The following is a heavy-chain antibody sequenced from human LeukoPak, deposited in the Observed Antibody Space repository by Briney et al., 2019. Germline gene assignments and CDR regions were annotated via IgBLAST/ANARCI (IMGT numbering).Heavy chain of an antibody. CDR1: GGSFSGYY. CDR3: ARGWAGGYYRGIDY. J-gene: IGHJ4*02. V-gene: IGHV4-34*01. CDR2: INHSGST. D-gene: IGHD3-22*01. Sequence: SETLSLTCAVYGGSFSGYYWSWIRQPPGKGLERIGEINHSGSTNYNPSLKSRVTISVDTSKNQFSLKLSSVTAADTAVYYCARGWAGGYYRGIDYWGQGTLVTVSS.